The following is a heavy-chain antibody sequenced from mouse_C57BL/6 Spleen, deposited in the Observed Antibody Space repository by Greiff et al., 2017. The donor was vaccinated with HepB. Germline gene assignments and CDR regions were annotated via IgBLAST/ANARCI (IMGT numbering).Heavy chain of an antibody. J-gene: IGHJ2*01. D-gene: IGHD3-2*02. CDR1: GYTFTDYY. V-gene: IGHV1-76*01. Sequence: QVQLQQSGAELVRPGASVKLSCKASGYTFTDYYINWVKQRPGQGLEWIARIYPGSGNTYYNEKFKGKATLTAEKSSSTAYMQLSSLTSEDSAVYFCATGSSGYYFDYWGQGTTLTVSS. CDR2: IYPGSGNT. CDR3: ATGSSGYYFDY.